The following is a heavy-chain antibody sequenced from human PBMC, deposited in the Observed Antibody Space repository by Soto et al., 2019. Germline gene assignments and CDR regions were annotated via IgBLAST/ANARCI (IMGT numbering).Heavy chain of an antibody. CDR3: ARDGSGSYYRPSSGYYGMDV. V-gene: IGHV4-4*07. CDR1: GGSISSYY. Sequence: ASETLSLTCTVSGGSISSYYWSWIRQPAGKGLEWIGRIHTSGSTNYNPSLKSRVTMSVDTSKNQFSLKLSSVTAADTAVYYCARDGSGSYYRPSSGYYGMDVWGQGTTVTVSS. CDR2: IHTSGST. D-gene: IGHD3-10*01. J-gene: IGHJ6*02.